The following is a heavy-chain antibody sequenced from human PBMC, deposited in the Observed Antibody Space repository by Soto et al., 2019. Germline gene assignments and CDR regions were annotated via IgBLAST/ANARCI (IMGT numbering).Heavy chain of an antibody. D-gene: IGHD3-10*01. V-gene: IGHV3-74*01. CDR1: GFTFSNYW. J-gene: IGHJ4*02. Sequence: EVQLVESGGGLAQPGGSLRLSCAASGFTFSNYWMHWVRQAPGKGLVWVSRIDSGGRTIDYADSVKGRFTISRDNAKNTLYLQMNSLRAEDTAVYYCATAGEYRFDSWGQGTLVTVSS. CDR3: ATAGEYRFDS. CDR2: IDSGGRTI.